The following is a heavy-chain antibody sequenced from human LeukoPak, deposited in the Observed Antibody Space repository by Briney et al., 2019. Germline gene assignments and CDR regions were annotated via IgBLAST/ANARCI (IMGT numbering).Heavy chain of an antibody. V-gene: IGHV3-23*01. D-gene: IGHD2-15*01. CDR2: ISGSGGST. CDR3: GKDREDIVVVVAASDP. Sequence: GGFLRLSCAASGFTFSSYAMSLVRQAPGKGLEWGSAISGSGGSTYCADSVKGRLTISRDNSKNTLYLQMNSLRAEHTAVYYRGKDREDIVVVVAASDPWGQGTLVTVSS. J-gene: IGHJ5*02. CDR1: GFTFSSYA.